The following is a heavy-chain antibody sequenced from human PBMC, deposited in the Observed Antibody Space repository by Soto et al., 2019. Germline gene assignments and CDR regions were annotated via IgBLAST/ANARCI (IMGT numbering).Heavy chain of an antibody. CDR1: GYTFTGYY. Sequence: ASVKVSCKASGYTFTGYYMHWVRQAPGQGLEWMGWINPNSGGTNYAQKFQGWVTMTRDTSISTAYMELSRLRSDDTAMYYCAVLHGLNYGMDVWGQGTTVTVSS. CDR2: INPNSGGT. V-gene: IGHV1-2*04. J-gene: IGHJ6*02. CDR3: AVLHGLNYGMDV. D-gene: IGHD1-26*01.